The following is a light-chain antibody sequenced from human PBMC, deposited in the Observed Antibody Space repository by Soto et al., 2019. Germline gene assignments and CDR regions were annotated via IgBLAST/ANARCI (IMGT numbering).Light chain of an antibody. CDR1: QRMTNNF. J-gene: IGKJ2*01. Sequence: EIFLTQSPDTLSLSPGERVTLSCMASQRMTNNFLAWFQQKPGLAPRLLIHGASNRASGVPDRFTGGGSGTDFVLSISRVEPEDFALYYCQQYGRSPFTFGQGTKLQIK. CDR2: GAS. CDR3: QQYGRSPFT. V-gene: IGKV3-20*01.